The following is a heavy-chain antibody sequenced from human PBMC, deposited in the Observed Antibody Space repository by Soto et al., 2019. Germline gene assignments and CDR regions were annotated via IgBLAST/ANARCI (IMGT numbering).Heavy chain of an antibody. CDR3: SIRNWFDP. CDR2: FHYSGST. V-gene: IGHV4-39*01. J-gene: IGHJ5*02. CDR1: GGSISSRDSY. Sequence: SETLSLTCTVSGGSISSRDSYWGWIRQPPGKGLEGIGSFHYSGSTYYNPSLKSRVTISVDTSKNQLSLRVTSVTAADTAVYYCSIRNWFDPWR.